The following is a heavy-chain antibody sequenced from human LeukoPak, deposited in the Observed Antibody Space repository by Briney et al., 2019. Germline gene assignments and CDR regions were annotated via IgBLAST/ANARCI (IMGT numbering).Heavy chain of an antibody. J-gene: IGHJ4*02. CDR1: GFTFSNAW. D-gene: IGHD5-12*01. Sequence: PGGSLRLSCAASGFTFSNAWMSWVRQAPGKGLEWVCRINSKTDGGTTDYAAPVKGRFTISRDDSKNTLYLQMNSLTTEDTAVYYCTTDQSHRGYDPGYFDYWGQGTLVTVSS. CDR3: TTDQSHRGYDPGYFDY. V-gene: IGHV3-15*01. CDR2: INSKTDGGTT.